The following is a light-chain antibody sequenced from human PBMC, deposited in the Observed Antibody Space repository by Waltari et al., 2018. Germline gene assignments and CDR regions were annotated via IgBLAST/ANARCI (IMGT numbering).Light chain of an antibody. CDR2: WAS. V-gene: IGKV4-1*01. Sequence: DIVMTQSPDSLAVSLGERATVNCKSSQSVLYSSNNKNFLAWYQQKPGQAPKLLIYWASTRESGVPDRFSGSGSGTDFTLTISRLQAEDVAVYYCQQYYTTPRTFGQGTKVEIK. CDR3: QQYYTTPRT. J-gene: IGKJ1*01. CDR1: QSVLYSSNNKNF.